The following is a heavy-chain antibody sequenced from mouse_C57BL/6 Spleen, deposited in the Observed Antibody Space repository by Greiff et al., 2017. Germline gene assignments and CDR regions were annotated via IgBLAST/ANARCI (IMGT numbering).Heavy chain of an antibody. CDR2: IHPNSGST. J-gene: IGHJ3*01. D-gene: IGHD1-1*01. CDR1: GYTFTSYW. CDR3: ARELLRQTFAY. Sequence: VQLQQPGAELVKPGASVKLSCKASGYTFTSYWMHWVKQRPGQGLEWIGMIHPNSGSTNYNEKFKSKATLTVDKSSSTAYMQLSSLTSEDSAVYYCARELLRQTFAYWGQGALVTVSA. V-gene: IGHV1-64*01.